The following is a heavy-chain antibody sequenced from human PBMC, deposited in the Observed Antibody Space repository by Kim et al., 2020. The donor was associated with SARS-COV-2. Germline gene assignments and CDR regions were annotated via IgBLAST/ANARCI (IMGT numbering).Heavy chain of an antibody. CDR2: GNT. V-gene: IGHV1-18*01. CDR3: VVAARPFDY. Sequence: GNTNYAQKLQGRVTMTTATSTSTAYMELRSLRSDDTAVYYCVVAARPFDYWGQGTLVTVSS. D-gene: IGHD6-6*01. J-gene: IGHJ4*02.